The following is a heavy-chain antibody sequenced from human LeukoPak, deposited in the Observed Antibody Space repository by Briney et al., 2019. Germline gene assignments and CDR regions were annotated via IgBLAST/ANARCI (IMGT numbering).Heavy chain of an antibody. CDR1: GFTFSSYW. Sequence: GGSLRLSCAASGFTFSSYWMHWVRQAPGKGLVWVSRINSDGSSTSYADSVKGRFTISRDNAKNTLYLQMNSLRAEDTAVYYCAREGYYYDSSGYSYYFDFWGQGTLVTVSS. J-gene: IGHJ4*02. CDR2: INSDGSST. D-gene: IGHD3-22*01. V-gene: IGHV3-74*01. CDR3: AREGYYYDSSGYSYYFDF.